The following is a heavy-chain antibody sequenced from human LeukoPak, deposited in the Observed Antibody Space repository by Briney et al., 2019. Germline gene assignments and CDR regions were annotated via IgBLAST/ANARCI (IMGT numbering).Heavy chain of an antibody. CDR3: AKDGGYCSGGSCSGGFDP. Sequence: GGSLRLSCAASGFTFSSYGMHWVRQAPGKGLEWVAVISYDGSNKYYADSVKGRFTISRDNSKNTLYLQMNSLRAEDTAVYYCAKDGGYCSGGSCSGGFDPWGQGTLVTVSS. V-gene: IGHV3-30*18. CDR2: ISYDGSNK. CDR1: GFTFSSYG. J-gene: IGHJ5*02. D-gene: IGHD2-15*01.